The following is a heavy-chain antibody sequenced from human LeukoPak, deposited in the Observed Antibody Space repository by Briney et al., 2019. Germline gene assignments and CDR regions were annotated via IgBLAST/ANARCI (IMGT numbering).Heavy chain of an antibody. CDR2: ISSSSSYI. CDR3: ARAAENYGGRFDS. CDR1: GFTFSSYV. Sequence: GGSLRLSCAASGFTFSSYVMNWVRQAPGKGLEWVSSISSSSSYIYYADSVKGRFTISRDNAKNSLYLQMNSLRAEDTAVYYCARAAENYGGRFDSWGQGTLVTVSS. V-gene: IGHV3-21*01. D-gene: IGHD3-16*01. J-gene: IGHJ4*02.